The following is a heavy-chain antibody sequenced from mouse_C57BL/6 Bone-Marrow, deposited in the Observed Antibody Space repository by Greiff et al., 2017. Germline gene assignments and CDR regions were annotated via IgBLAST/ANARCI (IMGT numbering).Heavy chain of an antibody. D-gene: IGHD2-4*01. J-gene: IGHJ4*01. CDR1: GYTFTSYW. CDR3: ASYDYDALYYAMDY. Sequence: QVQLQQPGAELVKPGASVKLSCKASGYTFTSYWMHWVKQRPGQGLEWIGMIHPNSGSTNYNEKFKSKATLTVDKSSSTAYMQLSSLTSEDSAVYYCASYDYDALYYAMDYWGQGTSVTVSS. CDR2: IHPNSGST. V-gene: IGHV1-64*01.